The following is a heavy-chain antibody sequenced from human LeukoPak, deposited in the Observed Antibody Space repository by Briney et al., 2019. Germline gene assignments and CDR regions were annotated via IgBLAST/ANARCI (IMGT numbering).Heavy chain of an antibody. D-gene: IGHD1-1*01. V-gene: IGHV3-7*01. CDR1: GFTFSRYW. CDR3: ATMGLEPLPYYFDY. Sequence: GGSLRLSCAASGFTFSRYWMSWVRQAPGKGLEWVANINQDGSARYHVDSVRGRFTISRDNAGNSLFLQMDSLRAEDTAVYYCATMGLEPLPYYFDYWGQGTLVTVSS. CDR2: INQDGSAR. J-gene: IGHJ4*02.